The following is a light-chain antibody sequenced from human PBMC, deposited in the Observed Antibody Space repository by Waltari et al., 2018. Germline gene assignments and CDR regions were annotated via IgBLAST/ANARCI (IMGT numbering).Light chain of an antibody. Sequence: DIQMTQSPSSLSASVGDSITITCRASQSVSNYLNWYQQKPGKPPKLLIFGSSSLQRAVPSRFSGSGSGTDFTLTISSLQPEDFATYYGQQTYSVLYTFGQGTKLQI. CDR2: GSS. CDR1: QSVSNY. CDR3: QQTYSVLYT. V-gene: IGKV1-39*01. J-gene: IGKJ2*01.